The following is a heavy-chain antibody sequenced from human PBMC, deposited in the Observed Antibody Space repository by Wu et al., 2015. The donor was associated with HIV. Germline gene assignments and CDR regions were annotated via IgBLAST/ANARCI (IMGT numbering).Heavy chain of an antibody. CDR3: ASQEVDSRNYYYGMDV. Sequence: QVQLVQSGAEVKKPGSSVKVSCKASGGTFSSYAISWVRQAPGQGLEWMGSVIPIFGTANYAQKFQGRVTITADESTNTAYLELSSLRSEDTAVYYCASQEVDSRNYYYGMDVWGQGTTVTVSS. D-gene: IGHD3-22*01. V-gene: IGHV1-69*15. J-gene: IGHJ6*02. CDR1: GGTFSSYA. CDR2: VIPIFGTA.